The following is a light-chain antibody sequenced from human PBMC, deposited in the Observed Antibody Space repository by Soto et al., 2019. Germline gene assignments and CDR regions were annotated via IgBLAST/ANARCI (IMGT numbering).Light chain of an antibody. CDR2: AAS. V-gene: IGKV1-39*01. CDR1: QSIRIY. J-gene: IGKJ1*01. Sequence: DIQMTRSPSSLSASVGDRVIITCRASQSIRIYLNWYQKKPGKAPKLLIYAASNLQSGVPSRFGGSGSGTDFTLTISSLQPEDFATYSCQQSYSTTWTFGQGTKVDIK. CDR3: QQSYSTTWT.